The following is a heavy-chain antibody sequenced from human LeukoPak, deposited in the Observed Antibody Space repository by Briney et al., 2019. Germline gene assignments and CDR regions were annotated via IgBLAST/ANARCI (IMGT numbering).Heavy chain of an antibody. D-gene: IGHD5-12*01. CDR3: ARTTGYGGYINWFDP. CDR1: GFTFSSYE. J-gene: IGHJ5*02. Sequence: GGSLRLSCAASGFTFSSYEMNWVRQAPGKGLEWVSYISSSGSTIYYADSVKGRFTISRDNAKNSLYLQMNSLRAEDTAVYYCARTTGYGGYINWFDPWGQGTLVTVSS. V-gene: IGHV3-48*03. CDR2: ISSSGSTI.